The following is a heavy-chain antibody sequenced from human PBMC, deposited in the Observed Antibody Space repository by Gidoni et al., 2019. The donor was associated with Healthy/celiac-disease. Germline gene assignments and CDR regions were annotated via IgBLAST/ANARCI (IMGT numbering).Heavy chain of an antibody. Sequence: EVQLLESGGGLVQPGGSLRLSCAASGFTFSSYAMSWVRQAPGKGLEWVSAISGSGGSTYYADSVKGRFTISRDNSKNTLYLQMNSLRAEDTAVYYCAKVLGIAVAGRDEYYYYGMDVWGQGTTVTVSS. CDR3: AKVLGIAVAGRDEYYYYGMDV. CDR1: GFTFSSYA. V-gene: IGHV3-23*01. J-gene: IGHJ6*02. CDR2: ISGSGGST. D-gene: IGHD6-19*01.